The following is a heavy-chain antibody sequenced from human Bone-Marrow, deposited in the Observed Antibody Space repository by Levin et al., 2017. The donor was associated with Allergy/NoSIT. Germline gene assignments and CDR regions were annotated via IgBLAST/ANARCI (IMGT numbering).Heavy chain of an antibody. CDR3: AKDVDSVAGSDYFNY. D-gene: IGHD6-19*01. Sequence: GGSLRLSCTVSGVTVSAYAMGWVRQAPGRGLEWIASISASGQGTRYADSVTGRITVSRDNFKNTLFLQMNSLTAEDSVIYYCAKDVDSVAGSDYFNYWGRGTLVTVSS. V-gene: IGHV3-23*01. CDR2: ISASGQGT. J-gene: IGHJ4*02. CDR1: GVTVSAYA.